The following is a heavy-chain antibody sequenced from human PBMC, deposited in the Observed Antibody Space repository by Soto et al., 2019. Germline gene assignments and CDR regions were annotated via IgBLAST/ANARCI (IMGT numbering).Heavy chain of an antibody. D-gene: IGHD3-22*01. CDR3: ARVPYYYDSSGYRDYYGMDV. J-gene: IGHJ6*02. CDR2: IIPIFGTA. V-gene: IGHV1-69*13. Sequence: SVRVSCKASGGTFSSYAISWVRQAPGQGLEWMGGIIPIFGTANYAQKFQGRVTITADESTSTAYMELSSLRSEDTAVYYCARVPYYYDSSGYRDYYGMDVWGQGTTVTVSS. CDR1: GGTFSSYA.